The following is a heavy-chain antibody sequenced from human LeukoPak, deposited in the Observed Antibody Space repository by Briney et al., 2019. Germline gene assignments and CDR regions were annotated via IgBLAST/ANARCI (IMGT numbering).Heavy chain of an antibody. Sequence: TGGSLRLSCAASGFTFSSYAMHWVRQAPGKGLEWVAVISYDGSNKYYADSVKGRFTISRDNSKNTLYLQMNSLRAEDTAVYYCARAHRGFDYWGQGTLVTVSS. CDR1: GFTFSSYA. V-gene: IGHV3-30-3*01. J-gene: IGHJ4*02. CDR2: ISYDGSNK. CDR3: ARAHRGFDY.